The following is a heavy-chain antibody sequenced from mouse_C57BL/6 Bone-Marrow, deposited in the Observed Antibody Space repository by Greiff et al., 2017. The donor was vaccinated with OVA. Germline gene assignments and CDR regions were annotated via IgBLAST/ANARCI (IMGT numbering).Heavy chain of an antibody. J-gene: IGHJ3*01. CDR3: ARVYYGRRKRDWFAY. CDR2: INPNNGGT. CDR1: GYTFTDYN. Sequence: DVQLQESGPELVKPGASVKMSCKASGYTFTDYNMHWVKQSHGKSLAWIGYINPNNGGTSYNQKFKGKATLTVNKSSSTAYMELRSLTSEDSAVYYCARVYYGRRKRDWFAYWGQGTLVTVSA. V-gene: IGHV1-22*01. D-gene: IGHD2-1*01.